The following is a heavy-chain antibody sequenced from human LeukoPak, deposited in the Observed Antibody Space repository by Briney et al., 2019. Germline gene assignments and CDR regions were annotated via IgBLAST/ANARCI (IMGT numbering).Heavy chain of an antibody. CDR2: INHSGST. D-gene: IGHD2-15*01. CDR1: GGSFSGYY. CDR3: ARGRRGISRGYCSGGSCRNWFDP. Sequence: SETLSLTCAVYGGSFSGYYWSWIRQPPGKGLEWIGEINHSGSTNYNPSLKSRVTISVDTSKNQFSLKLSSVTAADTAVYYCARGRRGISRGYCSGGSCRNWFDPWGQGTLVIVSS. J-gene: IGHJ5*02. V-gene: IGHV4-34*01.